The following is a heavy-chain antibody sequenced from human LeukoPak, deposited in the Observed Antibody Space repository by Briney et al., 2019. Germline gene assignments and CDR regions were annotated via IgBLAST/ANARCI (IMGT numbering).Heavy chain of an antibody. CDR3: ARVLGSVADYYFDY. J-gene: IGHJ4*02. CDR1: GGTFSSYA. V-gene: IGHV1-69*05. CDR2: IIPIFGTA. Sequence: GASVKVSCKAPGGTFSSYAISWVRQAPGQGLEWMGGIIPIFGTANYAQKFQGRVTITTDESTSTAYMELSSLRSEDTAVYYCARVLGSVADYYFDYWGQGTLVTVSS. D-gene: IGHD6-19*01.